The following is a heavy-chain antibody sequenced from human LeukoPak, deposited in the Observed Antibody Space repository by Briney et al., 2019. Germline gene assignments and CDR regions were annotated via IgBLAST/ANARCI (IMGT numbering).Heavy chain of an antibody. D-gene: IGHD3-3*01. CDR2: ISAYNGNT. CDR1: GYTFTSYG. CDR3: ARVCEGTILGVVTYYYYGMDV. V-gene: IGHV1-18*01. Sequence: ASVKVSCKASGYTFTSYGISWVRQAPGQGLEWMGWISAYNGNTNYAQKLQGRVTMTTDTSTSTAYMELRSLRSDDTAVYYCARVCEGTILGVVTYYYYGMDVWGQGTTVTVSS. J-gene: IGHJ6*02.